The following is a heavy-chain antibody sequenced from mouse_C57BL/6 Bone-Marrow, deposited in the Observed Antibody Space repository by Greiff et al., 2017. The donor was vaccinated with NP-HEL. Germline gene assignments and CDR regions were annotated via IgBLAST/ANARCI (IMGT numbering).Heavy chain of an antibody. CDR2: IHPNSGST. CDR1: GYTFTSYW. D-gene: IGHD2-5*01. J-gene: IGHJ3*01. V-gene: IGHV1-64*01. Sequence: VQLQQPGAELVKPGASVKLSCKASGYTFTSYWMHWVKQRPGQGLEWIGMIHPNSGSTNYNEKFKSKATLTVDKSSSTAYMQLSSLTSEDSAVYYCARRLNYSNSAWFAYWGQGTLVTVSA. CDR3: ARRLNYSNSAWFAY.